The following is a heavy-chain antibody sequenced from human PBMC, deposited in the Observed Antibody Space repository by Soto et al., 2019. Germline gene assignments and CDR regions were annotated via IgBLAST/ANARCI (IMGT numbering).Heavy chain of an antibody. V-gene: IGHV5-10-1*01. CDR1: GYIFTNYW. J-gene: IGHJ4*02. CDR3: ARLVEKKYYDILTGTYFVFDH. D-gene: IGHD3-9*01. CDR2: IDASDSYI. Sequence: EVQLVQSGAEVKKPGESLRISCQGSGYIFTNYWISWVRQMPGKGLEWMGRIDASDSYINYSPSFEGHVTISVDKSISTAYLQWNSLKASDTAMYYCARLVEKKYYDILTGTYFVFDHWGQGTLVTVSS.